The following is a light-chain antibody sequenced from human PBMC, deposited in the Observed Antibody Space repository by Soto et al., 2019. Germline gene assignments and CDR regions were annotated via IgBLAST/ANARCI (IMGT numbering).Light chain of an antibody. V-gene: IGLV2-11*01. CDR2: DVS. CDR1: TSVVGGYNY. Sequence: QSAWISPRSVSGPLGKPATFPGPGTTSVVGGYNYVSWYQQHPGKAPKLMIYDVSKRPSGVPDRFSGSKSGNTASLTISGLQAEDEADYYCCSYAGSYTFVFGGGTKLTVL. CDR3: CSYAGSYTFV. J-gene: IGLJ2*01.